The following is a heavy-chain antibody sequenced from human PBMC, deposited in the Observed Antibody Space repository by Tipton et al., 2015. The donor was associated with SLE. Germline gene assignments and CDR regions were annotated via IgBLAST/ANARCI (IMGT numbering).Heavy chain of an antibody. Sequence: TLSLTCAVYGGSFSGYYWSWIRQPPGKGLEWIGEINHSGSTNYNPSLKSRVTISVDTSKNQFSLKLSSMTAADTAVYYCARVRGGSGAFDIWGQGTMVTVSS. D-gene: IGHD3-10*01. CDR3: ARVRGGSGAFDI. V-gene: IGHV4-34*01. J-gene: IGHJ3*02. CDR2: INHSGST. CDR1: GGSFSGYY.